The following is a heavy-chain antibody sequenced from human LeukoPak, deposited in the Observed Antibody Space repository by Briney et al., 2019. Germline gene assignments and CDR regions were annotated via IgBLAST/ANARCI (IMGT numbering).Heavy chain of an antibody. CDR2: IWYDGSNK. CDR3: ARAGDSSRYYGMDV. D-gene: IGHD3-22*01. J-gene: IGHJ6*02. CDR1: GFTFSSYG. Sequence: GRSLRLSCAASGFTFSSYGVHWVRQAPGKGLEWVAVIWYDGSNKYYADSVKGRFTISRDNSKNTLYLQMNSLRAEDTAVYYCARAGDSSRYYGMDVWGQGTTVTVSS. V-gene: IGHV3-33*01.